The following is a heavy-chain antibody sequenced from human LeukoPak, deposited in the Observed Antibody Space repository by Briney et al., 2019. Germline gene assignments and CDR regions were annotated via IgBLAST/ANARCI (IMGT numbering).Heavy chain of an antibody. CDR3: ARVAWGPTAYYFDD. D-gene: IGHD7-27*01. CDR2: ISSSGTNI. J-gene: IGHJ4*02. V-gene: IGHV3-11*01. Sequence: GGSLRLSCTASGFTFSDYYMTWLRQAPGKGLEWVSHISSSGTNIFYAESVKGRFTISRDDAKNSLYLEMNSLRAEDTAVFYCARVAWGPTAYYFDDWGQGTLVTVSS. CDR1: GFTFSDYY.